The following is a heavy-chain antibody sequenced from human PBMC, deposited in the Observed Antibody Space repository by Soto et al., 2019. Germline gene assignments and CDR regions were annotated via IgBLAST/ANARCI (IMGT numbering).Heavy chain of an antibody. CDR1: GFSLTTSGVG. CDR2: IYWDDDK. V-gene: IGHV2-5*02. CDR3: XXXXXXXXXXXXXXXXIYFDF. Sequence: QITLNESGPTVVKPAETLTLTCTFSGFSLTTSGVGVGWIRQSPGKAPEWLALIYWDDDKRYSASLKSRLTITKDXXKXXXXXXXXXXXXXXXXXXXXXXXXXXXXXXXXXXXXIYFDFWGQGTPVVVSS. J-gene: IGHJ4*02.